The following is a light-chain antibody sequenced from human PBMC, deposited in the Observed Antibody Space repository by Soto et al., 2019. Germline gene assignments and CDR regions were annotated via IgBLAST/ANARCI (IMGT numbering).Light chain of an antibody. CDR1: KLGDKY. Sequence: SYELTQPPSVSVSPGQTASITCSGDKLGDKYACWYQQKPGQSPVLVIYEDRKRPSGIPERFSGSNSGNTATLTISGTQAMDEADYYCQAWDNSTPVVLGGGTKLTVL. V-gene: IGLV3-1*01. CDR3: QAWDNSTPVV. CDR2: EDR. J-gene: IGLJ2*01.